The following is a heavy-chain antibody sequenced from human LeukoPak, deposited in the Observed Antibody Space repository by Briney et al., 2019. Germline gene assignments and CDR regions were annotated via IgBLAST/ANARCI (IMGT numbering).Heavy chain of an antibody. CDR2: ISGSGGST. CDR3: ARDRGYSYGVDY. V-gene: IGHV3-23*01. J-gene: IGHJ4*02. Sequence: GGSLRLSCAASGFTFSSYAMSWVRQAPGKGLEWVSAISGSGGSTYYADSVKGRFTISRDNSKNTLYLQMNSLRAEDTAVYYCARDRGYSYGVDYWGQGTLVTISS. CDR1: GFTFSSYA. D-gene: IGHD5-18*01.